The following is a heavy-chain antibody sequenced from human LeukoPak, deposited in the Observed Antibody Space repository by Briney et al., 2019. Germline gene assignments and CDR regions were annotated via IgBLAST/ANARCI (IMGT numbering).Heavy chain of an antibody. D-gene: IGHD2-15*01. CDR3: ARDPRYCSGGSCYNFRFDP. CDR2: INPRGGST. J-gene: IGHJ5*02. V-gene: IGHV1-46*01. CDR1: GYTFTSYY. Sequence: ASVKVSCKASGYTFTSYYMHWVRQAPGQGLEWMGIINPRGGSTSYAQKFQGRVTMTRDTSTSTVYMELSSLRSEDTAVYYCARDPRYCSGGSCYNFRFDPWGQGTLVTVSS.